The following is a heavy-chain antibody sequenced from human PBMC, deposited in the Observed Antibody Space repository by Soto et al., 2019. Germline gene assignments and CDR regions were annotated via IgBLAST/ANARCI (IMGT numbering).Heavy chain of an antibody. Sequence: QVQLRESGPGLVKPSQTLSLTCTVSGDSISGGGYYWTWLRQHPGKGLEWIGYIYFTGSTYYNPSLKGRATISGNTTDNQFSLTLTSVTAADTAVYYCARCGYSGSSRWRDPWGQGTLVAVSS. V-gene: IGHV4-31*03. D-gene: IGHD6-6*01. J-gene: IGHJ5*02. CDR2: IYFTGST. CDR1: GDSISGGGYY. CDR3: ARCGYSGSSRWRDP.